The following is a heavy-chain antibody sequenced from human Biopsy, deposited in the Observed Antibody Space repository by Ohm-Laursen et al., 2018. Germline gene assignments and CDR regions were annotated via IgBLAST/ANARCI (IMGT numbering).Heavy chain of an antibody. V-gene: IGHV3-30*18. CDR2: ISYDGSNK. J-gene: IGHJ4*02. Sequence: SLRLSCAASGFTFNDVYMHWVRQAPGKGLEWVAVISYDGSNKYYADSVKGRFTISRDNSKNTLYVQMNSLRAEDTAVYYCAKQEGVAYGDIDYWGQGTLVTVSS. CDR1: GFTFNDVY. D-gene: IGHD3-10*01. CDR3: AKQEGVAYGDIDY.